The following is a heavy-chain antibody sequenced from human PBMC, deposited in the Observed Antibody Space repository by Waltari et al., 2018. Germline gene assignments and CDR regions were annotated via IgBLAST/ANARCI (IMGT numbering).Heavy chain of an antibody. Sequence: QVQLQESGPGLVKPSQTLSLTCTVSGCSISSGSYYWRWLRQPAGKGLEWIGRIYTSGSTNYNPSLKSRVTISVDTSKNQFSLKLSSVTAADTAVYYCARDNWNFEDYYYYGMDVWGQGTTVTVSS. CDR3: ARDNWNFEDYYYYGMDV. CDR1: GCSISSGSYY. D-gene: IGHD1-1*01. CDR2: IYTSGST. V-gene: IGHV4-61*02. J-gene: IGHJ6*02.